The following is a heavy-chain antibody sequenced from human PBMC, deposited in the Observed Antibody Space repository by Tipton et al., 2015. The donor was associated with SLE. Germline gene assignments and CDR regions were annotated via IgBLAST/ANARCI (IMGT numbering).Heavy chain of an antibody. V-gene: IGHV4-39*07. CDR2: IYHSGNT. CDR3: VRGHYYWFDP. D-gene: IGHD3-3*01. Sequence: TLSLTCTVSGGSISSSRYYWGWIRQPPGKGLEWIGSIYHSGNTYYNPSLKSRVTISVDTSKNQFSLKLSSVTAADTAMYYCVRGHYYWFDPWGQGTLVTVSS. J-gene: IGHJ5*02. CDR1: GGSISSSRYY.